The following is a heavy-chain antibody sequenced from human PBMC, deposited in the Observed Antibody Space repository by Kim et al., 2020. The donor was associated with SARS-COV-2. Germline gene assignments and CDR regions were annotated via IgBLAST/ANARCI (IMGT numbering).Heavy chain of an antibody. D-gene: IGHD6-6*01. CDR3: AREYTGIAARPKYGMDV. J-gene: IGHJ6*02. CDR2: ISSSSSYI. Sequence: GGSLRLSCAASGFTFSSYSMNWVRQAPGKGLEWVSSISSSSSYIYYADSVKGRFTISRDNAKNSLYLQMNSLRAEDTAVYYCAREYTGIAARPKYGMDVWGQGTTVTVSS. CDR1: GFTFSSYS. V-gene: IGHV3-21*01.